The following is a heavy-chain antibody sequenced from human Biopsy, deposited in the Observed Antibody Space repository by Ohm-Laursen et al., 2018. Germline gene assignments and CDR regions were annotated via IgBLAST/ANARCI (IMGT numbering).Heavy chain of an antibody. J-gene: IGHJ2*01. CDR3: ARDRGYYSDRTVPGYFDL. D-gene: IGHD3-22*01. Sequence: GTLSLTWSVSGDSISSYYWSWIRQPPGKGLQWIGYVYYTGSTDYNPSLQSRVTISVDTSKNHFSLRLRSVTPADTAIYYCARDRGYYSDRTVPGYFDLWGRGTLVTVSS. V-gene: IGHV4-59*01. CDR2: VYYTGST. CDR1: GDSISSYY.